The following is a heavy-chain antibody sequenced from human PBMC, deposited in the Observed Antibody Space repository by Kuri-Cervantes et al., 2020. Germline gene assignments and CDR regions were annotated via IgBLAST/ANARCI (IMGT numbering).Heavy chain of an antibody. D-gene: IGHD3-10*01. CDR1: GYSLSSYW. J-gene: IGHJ4*02. Sequence: KVSCKGSGYSLSSYWIAWARQLPGKGLEWMGIIYPGDSDTRYSLSFQGQVTIPADKSISTAYLQWSSLKASDTAMYYCARRDYYGWGIYSGKGETFDSWGQGTLVTVSS. CDR3: ARRDYYGWGIYSGKGETFDS. V-gene: IGHV5-51*01. CDR2: IYPGDSDT.